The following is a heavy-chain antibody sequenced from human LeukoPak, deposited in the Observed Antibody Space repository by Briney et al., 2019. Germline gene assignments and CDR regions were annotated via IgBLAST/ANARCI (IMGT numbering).Heavy chain of an antibody. J-gene: IGHJ4*02. CDR2: IYYSGNT. Sequence: KPSETLSLTCSVSGGSISSSIHYWSWIRQPPGKGLEWVGSIYYSGNTYYNPSLKSRVTISVDTSKNQFSLKLSSVTAADTAVYYCARHGVHYGSGRAGWDYWGQGTLVTVSS. D-gene: IGHD3-10*01. CDR3: ARHGVHYGSGRAGWDY. CDR1: GGSISSSIHY. V-gene: IGHV4-39*01.